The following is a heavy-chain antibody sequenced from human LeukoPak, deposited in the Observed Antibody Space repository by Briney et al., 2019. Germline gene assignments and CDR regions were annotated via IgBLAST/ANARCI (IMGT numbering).Heavy chain of an antibody. CDR1: GGSISSYY. J-gene: IGHJ4*02. Sequence: SETLSLTCTVSGGSISSYYWSWLRQPPGKGLEWIGYTYYSGSTNYNPSLKSRVTISVDTSKNQFSLKLSSVTAADTAVYYCARGLFGVFDYWGQGTLVTVSS. V-gene: IGHV4-59*01. D-gene: IGHD3-3*01. CDR3: ARGLFGVFDY. CDR2: TYYSGST.